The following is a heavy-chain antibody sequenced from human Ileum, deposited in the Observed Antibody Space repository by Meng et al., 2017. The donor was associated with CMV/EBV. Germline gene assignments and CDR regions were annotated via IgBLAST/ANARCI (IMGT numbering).Heavy chain of an antibody. D-gene: IGHD2-15*01. J-gene: IGHJ4*02. Sequence: GGSLRLSCAASGFTFSSYAMSWVRQAPGKGLEWVSGISGSGGSTYYADSVKGRFTISRDNSQNTLFLQLNSLRAEDTAVYYCTTELRLAAWISWGQGTLVTVSS. CDR3: TTELRLAAWIS. CDR2: ISGSGGST. V-gene: IGHV3-23*01. CDR1: GFTFSSYA.